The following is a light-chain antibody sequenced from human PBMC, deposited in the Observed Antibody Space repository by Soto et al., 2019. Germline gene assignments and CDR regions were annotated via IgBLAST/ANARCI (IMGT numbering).Light chain of an antibody. CDR1: KSNIGAGFA. CDR2: DNT. Sequence: QSVLTQPPSVSGARGQRVTISCTGRKSNIGAGFAVHWYQHIPGAAPRLLIYDNTDRPSGVPDRFSASTSGTSASLTINGLQAEDEGDYYCQSYDSRLTGSYVFGTGTKVTVL. J-gene: IGLJ1*01. V-gene: IGLV1-40*01. CDR3: QSYDSRLTGSYV.